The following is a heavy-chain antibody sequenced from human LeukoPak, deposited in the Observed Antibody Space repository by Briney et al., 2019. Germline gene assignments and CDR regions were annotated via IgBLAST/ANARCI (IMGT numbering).Heavy chain of an antibody. CDR3: VRYEFDY. J-gene: IGHJ4*02. Sequence: QPGRSLRLSCAASGFTFSSYGMHWVRQAPGKGLEWVATIEKDGSQEYYVDSVKGRFTISRDNAKNSTYLQMNSLRVEDTAVYYCVRYEFDYWGQGTLVTVSS. CDR2: IEKDGSQE. CDR1: GFTFSSYG. D-gene: IGHD2-8*01. V-gene: IGHV3-7*01.